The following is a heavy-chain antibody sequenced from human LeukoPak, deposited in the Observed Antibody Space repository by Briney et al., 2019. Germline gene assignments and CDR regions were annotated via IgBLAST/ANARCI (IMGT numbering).Heavy chain of an antibody. D-gene: IGHD3-10*01. J-gene: IGHJ4*02. Sequence: GGFLRLSCVASGFTFSNYWMHWVRQAPGKGLVWVSRTFSDGSSTRYADSVKGRFTISRDSAKNTVYLQMNSLRAEDTGVYYCARDRSVIRGVIGYWGQGTLVTVSS. CDR1: GFTFSNYW. V-gene: IGHV3-74*01. CDR3: ARDRSVIRGVIGY. CDR2: TFSDGSST.